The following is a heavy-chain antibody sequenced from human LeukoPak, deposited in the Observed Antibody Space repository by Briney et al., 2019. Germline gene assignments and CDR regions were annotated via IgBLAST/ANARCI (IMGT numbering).Heavy chain of an antibody. CDR1: GYTFTGYY. D-gene: IGHD3-3*01. J-gene: IGHJ4*02. Sequence: ASVKDSCTAPGYTFTGYYMHWVRQAPGQGLEWMGWINPNSGGTNYAQKFQGRVTMTRDTSISTAYMELSRLRSDDTAVYYCARVNVWSAYPVEYWGQGTLVTVSS. CDR2: INPNSGGT. CDR3: ARVNVWSAYPVEY. V-gene: IGHV1-2*02.